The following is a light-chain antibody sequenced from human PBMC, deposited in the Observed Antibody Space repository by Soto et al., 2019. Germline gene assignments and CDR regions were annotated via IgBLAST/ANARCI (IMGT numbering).Light chain of an antibody. CDR1: SSDVGGYNY. J-gene: IGLJ1*01. CDR3: SSYTSSSTLPYV. Sequence: QSALTQPASVSGSPGQSITISCTGTSSDVGGYNYVSWYQQHPGKAPKLMIYEVSNRPSGVSNRFSGSKSGNTASLTISGRQAEDEADYYCSSYTSSSTLPYVFGTGTQLTVL. V-gene: IGLV2-14*01. CDR2: EVS.